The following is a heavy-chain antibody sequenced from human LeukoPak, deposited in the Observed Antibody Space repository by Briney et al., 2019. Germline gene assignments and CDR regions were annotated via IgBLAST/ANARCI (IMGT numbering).Heavy chain of an antibody. Sequence: TGGSLRLSCAASAFTFNRYWMNWVRQAPGKGLEWVAGIDGDGTEKYYVESVKGRFTISRDNAKKSVYLQMSSLRADDTAVYYCARAITVVDSYWGQGTLVTVSS. V-gene: IGHV3-7*01. D-gene: IGHD2-2*01. CDR1: AFTFNRYW. CDR3: ARAITVVDSY. J-gene: IGHJ4*02. CDR2: IDGDGTEK.